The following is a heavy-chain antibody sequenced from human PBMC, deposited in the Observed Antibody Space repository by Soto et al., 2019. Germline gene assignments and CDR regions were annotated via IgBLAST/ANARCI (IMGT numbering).Heavy chain of an antibody. V-gene: IGHV3-23*01. CDR2: ISGRGTNT. CDR3: ATSFRYFDN. CDR1: GSISTTTP. J-gene: IGHJ4*02. Sequence: AGGSLRLSCAASGSISTTTPLSWVRQAPGKGLEWVSTISGRGTNTYYADSVKGRFIISRDNLKNTVNLQMNGLGVEDTAIYYCATSFRYFDNWGQGTLVTVSS.